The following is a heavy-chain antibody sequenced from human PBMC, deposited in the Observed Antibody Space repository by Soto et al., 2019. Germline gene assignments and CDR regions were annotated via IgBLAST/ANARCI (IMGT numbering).Heavy chain of an antibody. CDR3: ARGAAAGIWGYYYYGMDV. D-gene: IGHD6-13*01. CDR2: IIPILGIA. V-gene: IGHV1-69*02. J-gene: IGHJ6*02. CDR1: GGTFSSYT. Sequence: SVKVSCKASGGTFSSYTISWVRQAPGQGLEWMGRIIPILGIANYAQKFQGRVTITADKSTSTAYMELSSLRSEDTAVYYCARGAAAGIWGYYYYGMDVWGQGTTVTVSS.